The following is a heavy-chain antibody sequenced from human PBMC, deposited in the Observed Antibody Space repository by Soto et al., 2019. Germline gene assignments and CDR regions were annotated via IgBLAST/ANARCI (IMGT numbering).Heavy chain of an antibody. CDR1: GFTFRNYY. CDR2: IDGNGKNS. CDR3: AREQYTLNYAGY. V-gene: IGHV3-74*01. Sequence: EVQLVESGGALVQPGGSLRLSCEASGFTFRNYYMHWVRQAPGKGLMWVARIDGNGKNSVYADSVKGRFTVSRDNARNTLLLQMDSLAAEDTAVYYCAREQYTLNYAGYWGQGTQVTVS. J-gene: IGHJ1*01. D-gene: IGHD2-2*01.